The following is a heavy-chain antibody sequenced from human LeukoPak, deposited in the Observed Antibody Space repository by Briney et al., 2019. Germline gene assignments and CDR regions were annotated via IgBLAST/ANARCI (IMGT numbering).Heavy chain of an antibody. CDR1: GYTFTSYY. CDR3: ARFLKNPVNRRGPANYYMDV. CDR2: INPSGGST. J-gene: IGHJ6*03. V-gene: IGHV1-46*01. D-gene: IGHD2/OR15-2a*01. Sequence: EASVKVSCKASGYTFTSYYMHWVRQAPGQGLEWMGIINPSGGSTSYAQKFQGRVTMTRNTSISTAYMELSSVRSEDTAVYYCARFLKNPVNRRGPANYYMDVWGKGTTVTISS.